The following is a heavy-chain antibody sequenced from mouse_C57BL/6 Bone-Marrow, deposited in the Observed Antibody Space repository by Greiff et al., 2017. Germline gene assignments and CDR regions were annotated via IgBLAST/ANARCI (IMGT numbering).Heavy chain of an antibody. V-gene: IGHV1-64*01. D-gene: IGHD1-1*01. CDR2: IHPNSGST. CDR3: ARGKYYGSSYDAMDY. J-gene: IGHJ4*01. CDR1: GYTFTSYW. Sequence: QVQLQQPGAELVKPGASVKLSCKASGYTFTSYWMHWVKQRPGQGLEWIGMIHPNSGSTNYNEKFKSKATLTVDKSSSTAYMQLSSLTSEDSAVYYCARGKYYGSSYDAMDYWGQGTSVTVSS.